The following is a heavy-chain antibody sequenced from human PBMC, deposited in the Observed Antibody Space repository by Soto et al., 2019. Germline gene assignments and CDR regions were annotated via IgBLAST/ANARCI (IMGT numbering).Heavy chain of an antibody. D-gene: IGHD6-6*01. Sequence: SQPLSLTFAISGDSVSSNSAAWNWIRQSPSRGLEWLGRTYYSSKWYNDYAVSVKSRITINPDTSKNQFSLQLNSVTPEDTAVYYCARIGYSSSEGYYYYYGMDVWGQGTTVTVSS. CDR3: ARIGYSSSEGYYYYYGMDV. V-gene: IGHV6-1*01. J-gene: IGHJ6*02. CDR2: TYYSSKWYN. CDR1: GDSVSSNSAA.